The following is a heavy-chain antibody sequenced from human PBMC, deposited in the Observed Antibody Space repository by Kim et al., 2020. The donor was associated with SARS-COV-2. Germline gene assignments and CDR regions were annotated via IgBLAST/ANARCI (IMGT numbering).Heavy chain of an antibody. J-gene: IGHJ4*02. Sequence: SETLSLTCTVSGGSISSGGYYWSWIRQHPGKGLEWIGDIYYSGSTYYNPSFKSRVTISVDTSNNQSSLKLSSVTAADTAVYYCARVEVPGGATTAYYFDYWGQETLVTVSS. V-gene: IGHV4-31*03. CDR3: ARVEVPGGATTAYYFDY. D-gene: IGHD1-26*01. CDR1: GGSISSGGYY. CDR2: IYYSGST.